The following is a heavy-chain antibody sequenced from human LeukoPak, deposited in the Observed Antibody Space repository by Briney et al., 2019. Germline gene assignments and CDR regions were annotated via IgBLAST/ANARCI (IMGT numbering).Heavy chain of an antibody. J-gene: IGHJ4*02. V-gene: IGHV3-23*01. CDR2: ISGSGART. D-gene: IGHD2-2*01. CDR1: GFTFSSYA. Sequence: GGSLRLSCAASGFTFSSYAMSWVRQTPGKGLEWVSAISGSGARTYYADSVKGRFTVSRDNSKNTLHLQMKSLRAADTAVYYCVSPSTSTWTAFDYWGQGTLVTVSS. CDR3: VSPSTSTWTAFDY.